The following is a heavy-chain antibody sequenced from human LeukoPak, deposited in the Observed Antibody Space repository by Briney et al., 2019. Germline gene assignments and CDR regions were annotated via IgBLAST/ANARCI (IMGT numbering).Heavy chain of an antibody. V-gene: IGHV4-59*12. CDR1: GGSISSYY. D-gene: IGHD5-18*01. J-gene: IGHJ4*02. CDR3: ARNPLGYSYAIDY. Sequence: SETLSLTCTVSGGSISSYYWSWVRQPPGKGLEWIGYIYYSGSTNYNPSLKSRVTISVDTSKNQFSLKLSSVTAADTAVYYWARNPLGYSYAIDYWGQGTLVTVSS. CDR2: IYYSGST.